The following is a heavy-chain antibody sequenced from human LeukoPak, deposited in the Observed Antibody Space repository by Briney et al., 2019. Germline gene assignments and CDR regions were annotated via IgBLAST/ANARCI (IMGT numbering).Heavy chain of an antibody. V-gene: IGHV3-30*02. Sequence: GSLRLSCAASGFTFSSYGMHWVRQAPGKGLEGVAFIRYDGSNKYYADSVKGRFTISRDNSNNTLYLQMNSLRAEDTAVYYCAKPGVLGATHFFDSWGQGTLVTVSS. J-gene: IGHJ4*02. CDR2: IRYDGSNK. CDR1: GFTFSSYG. CDR3: AKPGVLGATHFFDS. D-gene: IGHD1-26*01.